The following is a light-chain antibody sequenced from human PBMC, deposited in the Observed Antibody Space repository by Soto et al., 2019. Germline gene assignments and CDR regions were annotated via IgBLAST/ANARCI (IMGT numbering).Light chain of an antibody. CDR3: QQFYTFPLT. CDR2: GAS. CDR1: QSISTW. Sequence: DVQMTQSQSSLSASVGDTVTITCRASQSISTWLAWYQQKPNKAPKSLISGASNLQSGVPPRFSGSGSGTDFTLTISSLQPEDFATYYCQQFYTFPLTFGGGTKV. V-gene: IGKV1D-16*01. J-gene: IGKJ4*01.